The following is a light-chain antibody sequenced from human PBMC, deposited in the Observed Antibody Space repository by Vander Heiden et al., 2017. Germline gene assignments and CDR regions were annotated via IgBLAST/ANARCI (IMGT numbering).Light chain of an antibody. CDR1: RSNIGGNL. V-gene: IGLV1-47*01. Sequence: QAGLTQPPSASGTPGQRDTISCSGTRSNIGGNLVYWYQQLPETAPKVLIFKNNQRPSGVPDRFSGSKSGTSASLAISGLRSEDEADYYCATWDESLSAVVFGGGTKLTVL. CDR2: KNN. CDR3: ATWDESLSAVV. J-gene: IGLJ2*01.